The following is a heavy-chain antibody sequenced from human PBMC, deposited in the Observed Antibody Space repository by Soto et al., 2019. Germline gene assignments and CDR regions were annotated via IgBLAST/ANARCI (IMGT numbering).Heavy chain of an antibody. CDR1: GFTFSSYA. D-gene: IGHD6-13*01. CDR2: ISGSGGST. Sequence: GGSLRLSCAASGFTFSSYAMSWVRQAPGKGLEWVSAISGSGGSTYYADSVKGRFTISRDNSKNTLYLQMNSLRAEDTAVYYCAKDLRYGSSWDYYYYMDVWGKGTTVTVSS. CDR3: AKDLRYGSSWDYYYYMDV. J-gene: IGHJ6*03. V-gene: IGHV3-23*01.